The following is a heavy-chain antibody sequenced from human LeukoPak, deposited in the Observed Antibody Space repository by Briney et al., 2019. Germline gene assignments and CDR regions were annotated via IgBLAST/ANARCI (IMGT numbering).Heavy chain of an antibody. D-gene: IGHD3-16*01. CDR1: GITISSYW. CDR2: IKEDGSEK. CDR3: EAFYYDESGWGDASDM. J-gene: IGHJ3*02. V-gene: IGHV3-7*01. Sequence: PGGSLRLSGAAPGITISSYWMSWVRQAPGKGLEWVANIKEDGSEKYHVDSVKGRFTISRDNAKKSLYLQMNRLRAEDTAVYYCEAFYYDESGWGDASDMWGQGTMVTVSS.